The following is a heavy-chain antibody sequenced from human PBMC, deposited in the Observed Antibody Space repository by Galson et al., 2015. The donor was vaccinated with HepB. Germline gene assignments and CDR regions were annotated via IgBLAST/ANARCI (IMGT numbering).Heavy chain of an antibody. CDR2: IGHDGTYK. J-gene: IGHJ6*03. CDR1: GFSFMTYG. V-gene: IGHV3-33*01. Sequence: SLRLSCAASGFSFMTYGMHWARQAPGKGLEWVAVIGHDGTYKVYGDSVKGRFTISRDNSKNTLYPELNSLRAEDTAVYYCARDLGRGNYMDVWGKGTTVTVS. CDR3: ARDLGRGNYMDV. D-gene: IGHD2-15*01.